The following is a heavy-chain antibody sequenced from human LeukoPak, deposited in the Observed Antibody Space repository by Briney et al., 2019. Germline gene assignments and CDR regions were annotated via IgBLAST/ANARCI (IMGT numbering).Heavy chain of an antibody. D-gene: IGHD3-9*01. J-gene: IGHJ4*02. CDR2: ISGYNGNT. CDR1: GYMFTGYH. V-gene: IGHV1-18*04. Sequence: PGASVKVSCKASGYMFTGYHMHWVRQAPGQGLEWVGWISGYNGNTKYAQKFKGRVIMTTDTSTRIGYMELRSLRSDDTAVYYCARDAYDFLTGRYSGSGGDSWGQGTLVTVSS. CDR3: ARDAYDFLTGRYSGSGGDS.